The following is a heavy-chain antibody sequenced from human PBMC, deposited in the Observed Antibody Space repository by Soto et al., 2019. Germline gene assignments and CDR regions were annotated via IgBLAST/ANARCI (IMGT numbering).Heavy chain of an antibody. Sequence: SETLSLTCSVSGDFISKTTYYWAWVRQAPGKGLEWVGSIYFSGSGTSHYNPSLKSRVTISVDTSKNQFSLKLTSVTAADTAVYYCARPRYSFGTSGYYTFDYWGQGTLVTVSS. CDR2: IYFSGSGTS. CDR3: ARPRYSFGTSGYYTFDY. V-gene: IGHV4-39*01. J-gene: IGHJ4*02. CDR1: GDFISKTTYY. D-gene: IGHD3-3*01.